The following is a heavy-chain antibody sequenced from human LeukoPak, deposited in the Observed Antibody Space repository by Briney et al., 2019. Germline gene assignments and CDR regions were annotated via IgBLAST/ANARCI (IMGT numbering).Heavy chain of an antibody. J-gene: IGHJ4*02. V-gene: IGHV3-30*18. D-gene: IGHD3-10*01. CDR1: GFTFSSYG. CDR3: AKDVASRLWFGSDY. CDR2: ISYDGSNK. Sequence: PGGSLRLSCAASGFTFSSYGMHWVRQAPGKGLEWVAVISYDGSNKYYADSVKGRFTISRDNSKNTLYLQMNSLRAEDTAVYYCAKDVASRLWFGSDYWGQGTLVTVSS.